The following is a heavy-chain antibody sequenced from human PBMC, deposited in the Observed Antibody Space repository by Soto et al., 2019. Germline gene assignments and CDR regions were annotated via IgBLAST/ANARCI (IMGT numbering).Heavy chain of an antibody. CDR2: ISYDGSHK. CDR1: GFTFNNYG. V-gene: IGHV3-30*18. J-gene: IGHJ6*02. D-gene: IGHD4-4*01. CDR3: AKRRGDHSNYSWGIDV. Sequence: QVQLVESGGGVVQPGRSLRLSCAASGFTFNNYGMHWVRQAPGKGLVWVTVISYDGSHKYYADSVKGRFTISRDNPKNTLYLQMNSLRDEDTAVYYCAKRRGDHSNYSWGIDVWGQGTTVTVSS.